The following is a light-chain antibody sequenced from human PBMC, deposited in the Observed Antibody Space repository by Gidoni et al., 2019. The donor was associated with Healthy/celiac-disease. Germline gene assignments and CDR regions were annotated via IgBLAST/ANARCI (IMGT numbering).Light chain of an antibody. J-gene: IGKJ1*01. CDR2: AAS. Sequence: DIQMTQSPSSLSASVGDRVTITGRASQSISSYLNWYQQKPGNDTKLLIYAASSLQSGVPSMCSSSGSGTDFTLTISSLQPEYFASYYWQQSYSLAGFGQGTKVEIK. CDR1: QSISSY. V-gene: IGKV1-39*01. CDR3: QQSYSLAG.